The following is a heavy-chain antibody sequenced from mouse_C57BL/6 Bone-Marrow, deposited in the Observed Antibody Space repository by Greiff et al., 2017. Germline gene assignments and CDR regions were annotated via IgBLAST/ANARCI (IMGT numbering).Heavy chain of an antibody. J-gene: IGHJ3*01. CDR1: GFTFSSYA. Sequence: DVKLVESGGGLVKPGGSLKLSCAASGFTFSSYAMSWVRQTPEKRLEWVATISDGGSYTYYPDNVKGRFTISRDNAKNNLYLQMSHLKSEDTAMYYCAGSSYYYGSLFAYWGQGTLVTVTA. D-gene: IGHD1-1*01. V-gene: IGHV5-4*03. CDR3: AGSSYYYGSLFAY. CDR2: ISDGGSYT.